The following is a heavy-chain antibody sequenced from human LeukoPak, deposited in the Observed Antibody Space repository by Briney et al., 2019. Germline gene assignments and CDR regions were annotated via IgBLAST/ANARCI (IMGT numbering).Heavy chain of an antibody. CDR3: ARHRFGELFDY. V-gene: IGHV4-39*01. CDR1: GGSISSSSYY. CDR2: IYYSGST. D-gene: IGHD3-16*01. J-gene: IGHJ4*02. Sequence: SETLSLTRTVSGGSISSSSYYWGWIRQPPGKGLEWIGSIYYSGSTYYNPSLKSRVTISVDTPKNQFSLKLSSVTAADTAVYYCARHRFGELFDYWGQGTLVTVSS.